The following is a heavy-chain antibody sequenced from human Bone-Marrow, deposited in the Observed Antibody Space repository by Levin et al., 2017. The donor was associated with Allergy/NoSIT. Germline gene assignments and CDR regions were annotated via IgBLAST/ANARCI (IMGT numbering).Heavy chain of an antibody. Sequence: SETLSLSCLVSGDSISKSGHYWGWIRQAPGKGLEWIGSIYSRGATFYSPPFESRVTLSVDLSQNQFSLRLRSVTAADTAKYYCARLGDSGFDWNYYFDTWGQGTLVTVSS. V-gene: IGHV4-39*01. J-gene: IGHJ4*02. CDR3: ARLGDSGFDWNYYFDT. D-gene: IGHD5-12*01. CDR2: IYSRGAT. CDR1: GDSISKSGHY.